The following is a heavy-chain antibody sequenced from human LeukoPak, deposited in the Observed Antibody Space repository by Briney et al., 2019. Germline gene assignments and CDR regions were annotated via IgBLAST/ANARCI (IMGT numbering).Heavy chain of an antibody. CDR2: ISCSGGST. D-gene: IGHD5-18*01. J-gene: IGHJ4*02. V-gene: IGHV3-23*01. Sequence: GGSLRLSCAASGFTFSSYAMSWVRQAPGKGLEWVSAISCSGGSTYYADSVEGRFTISRDNSKNTLYLQMNSLRAEDTAVYYCAKDPQIKRGYSKPYWGQGTLVTVSS. CDR1: GFTFSSYA. CDR3: AKDPQIKRGYSKPY.